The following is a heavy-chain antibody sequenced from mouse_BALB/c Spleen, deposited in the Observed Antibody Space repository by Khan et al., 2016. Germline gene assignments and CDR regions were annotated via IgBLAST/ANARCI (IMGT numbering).Heavy chain of an antibody. Sequence: QVQLQQSGAELARPGASLKLSCKASGYTFTSYYINWVMQRPGQGLEWIGEICPGSGNTYYNEKFKGKAILTADKSSSTAYMQLSSLTSEDSAVYFCAKGGRSDYYAMDYWGQGTSVTVSS. CDR3: AKGGRSDYYAMDY. V-gene: IGHV1-77*01. CDR2: ICPGSGNT. J-gene: IGHJ4*01. CDR1: GYTFTSYY. D-gene: IGHD1-1*01.